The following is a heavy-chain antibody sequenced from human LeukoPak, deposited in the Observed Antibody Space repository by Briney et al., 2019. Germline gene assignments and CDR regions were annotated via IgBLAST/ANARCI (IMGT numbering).Heavy chain of an antibody. V-gene: IGHV1-18*01. CDR3: ARVQLEAYDFWSGYYNFNRADS. Sequence: GASVKVSCKASGYTFTSYGISWVRQAPGQGLEWMGWISAYNGNTNYAQKLQGRVTMTTDTSTSTTYMELRSLRSDDTAVYYCARVQLEAYDFWSGYYNFNRADSWGQGTLVTVSS. D-gene: IGHD3-3*01. CDR2: ISAYNGNT. CDR1: GYTFTSYG. J-gene: IGHJ4*02.